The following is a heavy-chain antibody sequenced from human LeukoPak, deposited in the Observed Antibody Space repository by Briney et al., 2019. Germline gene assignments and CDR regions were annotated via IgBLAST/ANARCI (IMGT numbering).Heavy chain of an antibody. CDR3: ARSGLSRFGF. D-gene: IGHD2/OR15-2a*01. J-gene: IGHJ4*02. CDR1: GFTFSDYA. CDR2: ISSNGGSI. Sequence: GVLRLSCAASGFTFSDYAMHWVRQAPGKELEYVSAISSNGGSIHYANSVKGRFTISRDNSKNTLYLQMDSLRAEDMAVYYCARSGLSRFGFWGQGTLVTVSS. V-gene: IGHV3-64*01.